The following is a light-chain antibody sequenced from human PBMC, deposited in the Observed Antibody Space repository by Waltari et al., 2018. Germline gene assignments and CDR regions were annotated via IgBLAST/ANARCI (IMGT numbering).Light chain of an antibody. CDR1: SSHIGDNV. CDR3: AAWDDRMNGHWV. V-gene: IGLV1-44*01. J-gene: IGLJ3*02. CDR2: RNE. Sequence: QSVLTQSPSASGTPGQRVTISRYGSSSHIGDNVVNWNQQVPGKAPKRLIYRNEQQAAGVPDRFSASKAGTSASLAISGLQSEDEADYYCAAWDDRMNGHWVFGGGTKVTVL.